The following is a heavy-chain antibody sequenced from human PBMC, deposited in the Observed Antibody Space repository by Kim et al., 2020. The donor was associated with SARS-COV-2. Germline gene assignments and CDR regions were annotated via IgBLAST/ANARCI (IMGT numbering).Heavy chain of an antibody. D-gene: IGHD6-13*01. CDR3: ARWGIAAVGGIDV. Sequence: YDADSVEGRFTISRDNSKNTVELQMNSLRVEDTGVYYGARWGIAAVGGIDVWGRGTTVTVSS. V-gene: IGHV3-33*01. J-gene: IGHJ6*02.